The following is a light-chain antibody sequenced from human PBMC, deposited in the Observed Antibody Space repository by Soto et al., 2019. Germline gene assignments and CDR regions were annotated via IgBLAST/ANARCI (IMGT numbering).Light chain of an antibody. V-gene: IGKV3-20*01. CDR3: QQYHSSWT. Sequence: EIVLTQSPGTLSLSPGERATLSCRHSQIVPSNYLAWYQQKPGQAPILLVYDKSRRAAGIPDRFSGSGSGIYCPLTISRLEPEDFAVYYCQQYHSSWTFGQETKEET. CDR2: DKS. J-gene: IGKJ1*01. CDR1: QIVPSNY.